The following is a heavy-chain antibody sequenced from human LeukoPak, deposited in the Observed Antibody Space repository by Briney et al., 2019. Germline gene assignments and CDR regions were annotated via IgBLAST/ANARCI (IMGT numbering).Heavy chain of an antibody. V-gene: IGHV3-23*01. D-gene: IGHD3-22*01. Sequence: GGSLRLSCAASGFTFSSYAMSWVRQAPGKGLEWVSAISGSGGTAYYADSVKGRFTISRDKSKNTLYLQMNSLRAEDTAVYYCAKKGYYDGSGYYMYYFDHWGQGTLVTVSS. J-gene: IGHJ4*02. CDR2: ISGSGGTA. CDR1: GFTFSSYA. CDR3: AKKGYYDGSGYYMYYFDH.